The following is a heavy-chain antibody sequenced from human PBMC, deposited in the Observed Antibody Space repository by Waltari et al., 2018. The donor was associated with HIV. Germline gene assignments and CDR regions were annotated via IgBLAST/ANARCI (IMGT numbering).Heavy chain of an antibody. V-gene: IGHV3-30*04. CDR2: ISYDGSNK. CDR1: GFTFSSYA. D-gene: IGHD3-3*01. J-gene: IGHJ6*02. Sequence: QVQLVESGGGVVQPGRSLRLSCAASGFTFSSYAMPWVRQGTGKGLEWVAVISYDGSNKYYADSVKGRFTISRDNSKNTLYLQMNSLRAEDTAVYYCARDTMEQPTENGMDVWGQGTTVTVSS. CDR3: ARDTMEQPTENGMDV.